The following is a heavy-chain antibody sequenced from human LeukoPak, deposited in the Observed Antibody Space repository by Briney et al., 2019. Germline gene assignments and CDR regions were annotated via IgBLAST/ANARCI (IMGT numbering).Heavy chain of an antibody. J-gene: IGHJ4*02. CDR3: ARRAHSGAMITLDY. V-gene: IGHV5-51*01. D-gene: IGHD5-12*01. Sequence: GESLKISCRGSGSGFTSYWIAWGRQMPGKGLEWMGVIYPGDSTNRYSPSFQGQVTNSADNSISTAHLQWSSLKASDTAMYYCARRAHSGAMITLDYWGQGTLVTVSS. CDR1: GSGFTSYW. CDR2: IYPGDSTN.